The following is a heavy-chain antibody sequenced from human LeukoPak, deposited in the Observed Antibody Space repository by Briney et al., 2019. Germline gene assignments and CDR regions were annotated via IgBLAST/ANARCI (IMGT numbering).Heavy chain of an antibody. V-gene: IGHV1-69*13. J-gene: IGHJ6*02. D-gene: IGHD6-25*01. CDR1: GGTFSSYA. CDR2: IIPIFGTA. CDR3: ARGGNTSDLYYGMDV. Sequence: ASVKVSCKASGGTFSSYALSWVRQAPGQGLEWMGGIIPIFGTANYAQKFQGRVTITADESTSTAYMELSSLRSEDTAIYYCARGGNTSDLYYGMDVWGQGTTVTVSS.